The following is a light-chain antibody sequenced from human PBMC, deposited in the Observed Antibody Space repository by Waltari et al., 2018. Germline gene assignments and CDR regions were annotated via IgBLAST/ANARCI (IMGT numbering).Light chain of an antibody. CDR1: QSLVHSEGKTF. J-gene: IGKJ4*01. V-gene: IGKV2-24*01. Sequence: DIVMTQTPLSSPVTLGQPASISCRSSQSLVHSEGKTFVSWLQQRPGQPPRILIYKISNRFSGVPDRVSGSGAGTDFTLRISRVEAEDVGVYYCMQATQFPLTFGGGTKVEIK. CDR2: KIS. CDR3: MQATQFPLT.